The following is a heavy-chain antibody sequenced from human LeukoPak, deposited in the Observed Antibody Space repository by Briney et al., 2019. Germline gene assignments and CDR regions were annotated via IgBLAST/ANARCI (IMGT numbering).Heavy chain of an antibody. V-gene: IGHV3-53*01. CDR3: ARESRYSSSPLEAFDI. CDR1: GFTVSSNY. CDR2: IYSGGST. D-gene: IGHD6-13*01. J-gene: IGHJ3*02. Sequence: GGSLRLSCAASGFTVSSNYMSWVRQAPGKGLEWVSVIYSGGSTYYADSVKGRFTISRDNSKNTLYPQMNSLRAEDTAVYYCARESRYSSSPLEAFDIWGQGTMVTVSS.